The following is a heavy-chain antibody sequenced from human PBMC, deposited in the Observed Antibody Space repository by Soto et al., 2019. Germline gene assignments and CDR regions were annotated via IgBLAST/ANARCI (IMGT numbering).Heavy chain of an antibody. V-gene: IGHV3-48*02. CDR3: ARAKYIGSYSPFDY. Sequence: EVQLVESGGGLVQPGGSLRLSCAASGFTFSSYSMNWVRQAPGKGLEWISYISTRSNSIYYADSVKGRFTISRDNAKNSLFLQMNSLRDEGTAVYFCARAKYIGSYSPFDYWGQGTLVTVSS. CDR2: ISTRSNSI. J-gene: IGHJ4*02. D-gene: IGHD1-26*01. CDR1: GFTFSSYS.